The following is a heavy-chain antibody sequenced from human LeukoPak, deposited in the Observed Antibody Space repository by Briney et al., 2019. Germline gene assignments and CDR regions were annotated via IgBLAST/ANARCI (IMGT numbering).Heavy chain of an antibody. Sequence: SETLSLTCTVSGGSISSYYWSWIRQPPGKGLGWIGYTYYSGSTNYNPSLKSRVTISVDTSKNQFSLKLSSVTAADTAVYYCARLRRGAVDYWGQATLVTVSS. CDR3: ARLRRGAVDY. J-gene: IGHJ4*02. D-gene: IGHD3-10*01. V-gene: IGHV4-59*08. CDR1: GGSISSYY. CDR2: TYYSGST.